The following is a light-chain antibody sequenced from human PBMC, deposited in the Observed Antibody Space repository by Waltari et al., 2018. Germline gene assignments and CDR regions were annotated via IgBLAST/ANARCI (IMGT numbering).Light chain of an antibody. CDR1: QSLFYNVNNKNY. V-gene: IGKV4-1*01. CDR3: QQYASTPRWT. Sequence: DIVMTQSPRPLVLSLGERAAIGCKCGQSLFYNVNNKNYLAWYQQKPGQPPRLLIYWATTRESVVPDRFSGSVSGTDFTLTINHLQAEDVAEYFCQQYASTPRWTFCQGTKVEI. J-gene: IGKJ1*01. CDR2: WAT.